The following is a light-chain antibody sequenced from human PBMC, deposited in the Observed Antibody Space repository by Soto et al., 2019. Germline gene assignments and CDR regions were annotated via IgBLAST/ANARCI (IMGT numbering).Light chain of an antibody. CDR2: DAS. V-gene: IGKV3-11*01. CDR3: QQRSNWYT. CDR1: QSVSSY. Sequence: EIVLTQSPATLSLSPGERATLSCRASQSVSSYLAWYQQKPGQAPRLLIYDASNRATGIPARVSGSGSGTNFTLTISRLEPEYFAVYYCQQRSNWYTFGQGTKLEIK. J-gene: IGKJ2*01.